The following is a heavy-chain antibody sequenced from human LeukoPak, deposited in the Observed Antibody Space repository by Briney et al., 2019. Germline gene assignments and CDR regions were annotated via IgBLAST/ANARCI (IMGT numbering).Heavy chain of an antibody. CDR3: AKPYGPISGTYHYFDP. CDR1: GGSISGNY. CDR2: IHSNGYT. V-gene: IGHV4-4*09. Sequence: SETLSLTCTVSGGSISGNYWSWIRQPPGQGLEWIAYIHSNGYTNYNPSLKSRVTISVDTSNNQFSLKVTSVTAADTAMYYCAKPYGPISGTYHYFDPWGQGALVTVSS. D-gene: IGHD1-26*01. J-gene: IGHJ5*02.